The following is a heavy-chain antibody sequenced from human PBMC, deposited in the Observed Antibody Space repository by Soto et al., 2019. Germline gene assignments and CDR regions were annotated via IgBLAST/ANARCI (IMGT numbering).Heavy chain of an antibody. J-gene: IGHJ3*02. CDR3: AKDLIVGGDFGAFDI. D-gene: IGHD1-26*01. CDR1: GFTFSSYG. V-gene: IGHV3-30*18. Sequence: PGGSLILSCAASGFTFSSYGMHWVRQAPGKGLGWVAVISYDGSNKYYADSVKGRFTISRDNSKNTLYLQMNSLRAEDTAVYYCAKDLIVGGDFGAFDIWGQGTMVTVSS. CDR2: ISYDGSNK.